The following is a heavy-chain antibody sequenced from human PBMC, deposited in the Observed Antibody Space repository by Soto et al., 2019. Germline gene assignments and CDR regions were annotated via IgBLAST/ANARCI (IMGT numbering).Heavy chain of an antibody. D-gene: IGHD2-2*01. Sequence: QVQLVESGGGLVKPGGSLRLSCAASGFTFSDYYMPWIRQAPGKGLEWVSHMSSSGSTIFYADSVKGRFTISRDNAKNSKYLKMNSLRDEDTAVYYCARDQRYCSSASCYDDYYYYYMDVWGKGTTVTVSS. V-gene: IGHV3-11*01. J-gene: IGHJ6*03. CDR2: MSSSGSTI. CDR1: GFTFSDYY. CDR3: ARDQRYCSSASCYDDYYYYYMDV.